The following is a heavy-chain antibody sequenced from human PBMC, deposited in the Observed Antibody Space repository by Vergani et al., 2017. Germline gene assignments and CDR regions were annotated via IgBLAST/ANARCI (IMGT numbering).Heavy chain of an antibody. Sequence: QVQLVQSGAEVKKPGASVRVSCKASGYTFTENYMHWVRQAPGQGLEWMGWINPNGGDTKFAQSFQGRVTLASDTSITTAYLEVKALTSDDTANYFCTTRSGRYPSKAFDIWGQGTLVTVSS. CDR1: GYTFTENY. J-gene: IGHJ3*02. V-gene: IGHV1-2*02. D-gene: IGHD2-8*01. CDR3: TTRSGRYPSKAFDI. CDR2: INPNGGDT.